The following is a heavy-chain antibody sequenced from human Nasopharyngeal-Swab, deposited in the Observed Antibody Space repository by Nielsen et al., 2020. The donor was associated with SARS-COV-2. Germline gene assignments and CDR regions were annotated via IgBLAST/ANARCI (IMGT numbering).Heavy chain of an antibody. CDR1: GGSISSSSYY. CDR2: IYYSGST. J-gene: IGHJ5*02. Sequence: GSLRLSCTVSGGSISSSSYYWGWIRQPPGKGLEWIGSIYYSGSTYYNPSLKSRVTISVDTSKNQFSLKLSSVTAADTAVYYCARHLVVVVAATRFDPWGQGTLVTVSS. V-gene: IGHV4-39*01. CDR3: ARHLVVVVAATRFDP. D-gene: IGHD2-15*01.